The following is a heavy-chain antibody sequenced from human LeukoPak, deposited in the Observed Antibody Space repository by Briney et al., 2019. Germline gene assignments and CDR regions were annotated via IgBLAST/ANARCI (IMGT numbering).Heavy chain of an antibody. Sequence: GGSLRLSCAASGFTFSSYAMNWVRQAPGKGLEWVSSISGSSSYIYYADSVKGRFTISRDNAKNSLYLQMNSLRAEDTAVYYCARADLRLDWGQGTLVTVSS. CDR1: GFTFSSYA. CDR3: ARADLRLD. D-gene: IGHD2-21*01. CDR2: ISGSSSYI. V-gene: IGHV3-21*01. J-gene: IGHJ4*02.